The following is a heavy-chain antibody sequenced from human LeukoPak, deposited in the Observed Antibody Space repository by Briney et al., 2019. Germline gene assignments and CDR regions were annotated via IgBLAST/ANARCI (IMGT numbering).Heavy chain of an antibody. CDR3: ARDTFGVVRGAVY. D-gene: IGHD3-3*01. J-gene: IGHJ4*02. CDR1: GFTFSNYG. Sequence: PGGSLRLSCAASGFTFSNYGMHWVRQAPGKGLEWVAFIRYDGSNKYYADSVKGRFTISRDNSKNTLYLQMNSLRAEDTAVYYCARDTFGVVRGAVYWGQGTLVTVSS. V-gene: IGHV3-30*02. CDR2: IRYDGSNK.